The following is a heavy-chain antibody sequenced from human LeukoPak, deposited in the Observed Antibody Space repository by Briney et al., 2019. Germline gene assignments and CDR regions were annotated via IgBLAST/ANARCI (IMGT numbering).Heavy chain of an antibody. Sequence: PSETLSLTCTVSGGSISNYYWSWIRQPPGKGLEWIGFIHYSGSTNYNPSLKSRVTISVDTSKNQFSLKLSSATAADTAVYYCARRDYFDYRGQGTLVTVSS. J-gene: IGHJ4*02. CDR2: IHYSGST. CDR3: ARRDYFDY. CDR1: GGSISNYY. V-gene: IGHV4-59*01.